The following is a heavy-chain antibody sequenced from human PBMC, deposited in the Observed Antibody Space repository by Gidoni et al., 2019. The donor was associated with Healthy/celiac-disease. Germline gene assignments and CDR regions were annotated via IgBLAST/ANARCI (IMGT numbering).Heavy chain of an antibody. CDR2: ISGSGGST. J-gene: IGHJ6*02. V-gene: IGHV3-23*01. D-gene: IGHD2-15*01. Sequence: EVQLLESGGGLVQPGGSLSLSCAASGFTFSSYAMRWVCQAPGKGLEWVSAISGSGGSTYYADSVKGRFTISRDNSKNTLYLQMNSRRAEDTAVYYCEVDYGMDVWGQGTTVTVSS. CDR3: EVDYGMDV. CDR1: GFTFSSYA.